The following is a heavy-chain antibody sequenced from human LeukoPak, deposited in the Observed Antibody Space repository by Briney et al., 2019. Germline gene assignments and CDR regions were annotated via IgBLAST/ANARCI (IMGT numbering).Heavy chain of an antibody. CDR1: GFTFSSYG. V-gene: IGHV3-30*03. Sequence: PGGSLRLSCAASGFTFSSYGMHWVRQAPGKGLEWVAVISYDGSNKYYADSVKGRFTISRDNSKNTPYLQMNSLRAEDTAVYYCARDFLRCSGGSCYPGAPSYYFDYWGQGTLVTVSS. CDR2: ISYDGSNK. J-gene: IGHJ4*02. CDR3: ARDFLRCSGGSCYPGAPSYYFDY. D-gene: IGHD2-15*01.